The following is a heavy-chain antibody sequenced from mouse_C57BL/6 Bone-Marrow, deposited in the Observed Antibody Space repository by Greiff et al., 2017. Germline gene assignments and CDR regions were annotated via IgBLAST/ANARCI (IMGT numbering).Heavy chain of an antibody. Sequence: DVKLVESGGGLVQPGGSLKLSCAASGFTFSDYYMYWVRQTPEKRLEWVAYISNGGGSTYYPYTVKGRFTISRDNAKNTLYLQMSRLKSEDTAMYYCASPITPMDYWGQGTSATVSS. CDR3: ASPITPMDY. CDR1: GFTFSDYY. V-gene: IGHV5-12*01. J-gene: IGHJ4*01. D-gene: IGHD1-1*01. CDR2: ISNGGGST.